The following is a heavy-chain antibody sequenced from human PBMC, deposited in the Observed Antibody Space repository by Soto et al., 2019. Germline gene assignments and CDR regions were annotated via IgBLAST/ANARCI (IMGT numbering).Heavy chain of an antibody. CDR1: GYIFVNYG. Sequence: QVQLEQSGDEVKKPGASVKVSCKASGYIFVNYGIAWVRQAPGQGLEWLGWISPYTGNTYYATKVQGRLTLTTDTSSSPAFMDLGSLTSAGTAVYCCAMVDLYVTPTPQDVWGQGTTVTVSS. V-gene: IGHV1-18*01. D-gene: IGHD3-16*01. CDR2: ISPYTGNT. J-gene: IGHJ6*02. CDR3: AMVDLYVTPTPQDV.